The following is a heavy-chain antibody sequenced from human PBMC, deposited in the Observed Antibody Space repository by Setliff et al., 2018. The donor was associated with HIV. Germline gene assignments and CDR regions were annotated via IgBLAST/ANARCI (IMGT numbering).Heavy chain of an antibody. CDR2: IYYSGST. V-gene: IGHV4-59*01. D-gene: IGHD3-16*01. J-gene: IGHJ3*02. Sequence: SETLSLTCTVSGGSISSYYWSWIRQPPGKGLEWIGYIYYSGSTNYNPSLKSRVTISVDTSKNQFSLKLSSVTAADTAVYYCARAGGSGAFDIWGQGTMVTVS. CDR3: ARAGGSGAFDI. CDR1: GGSISSYY.